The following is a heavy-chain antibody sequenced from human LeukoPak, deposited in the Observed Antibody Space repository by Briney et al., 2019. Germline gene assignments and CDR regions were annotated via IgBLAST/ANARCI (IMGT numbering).Heavy chain of an antibody. Sequence: ASVKVSCKASGGTFSSYAISWVRQAPGQGLEWMGGIIPIFGTANYAQKFQGRVTITTDESTSTAYMELSSLRSEDTAVYYCARVGESTDYYYYMDVWGKGTTVTVSS. J-gene: IGHJ6*03. D-gene: IGHD3-3*01. CDR2: IIPIFGTA. CDR3: ARVGESTDYYYYMDV. CDR1: GGTFSSYA. V-gene: IGHV1-69*05.